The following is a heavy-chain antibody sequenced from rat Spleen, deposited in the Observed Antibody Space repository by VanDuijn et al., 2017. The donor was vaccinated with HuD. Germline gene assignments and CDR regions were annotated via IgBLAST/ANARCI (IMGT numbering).Heavy chain of an antibody. CDR2: ISSGSTT. CDR3: GRGDY. D-gene: IGHD1-4*01. CDR1: GFTFSTYG. J-gene: IGHJ2*01. V-gene: IGHV5-62*01. Sequence: VQLVESGGGLVQPGKSLKLSCSASGFTFSTYGIHWIRQPPGKGLDWVAYISSGSTTVYADAVKGRFTISRENAKNTLYLQLNGLKSEDTAIYYCGRGDYWGQGVMVTVSS.